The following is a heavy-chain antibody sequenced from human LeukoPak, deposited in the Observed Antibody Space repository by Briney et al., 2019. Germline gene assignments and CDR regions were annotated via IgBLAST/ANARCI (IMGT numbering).Heavy chain of an antibody. CDR3: ARDSSYYYDSSGYHPAWYFDL. CDR2: ISGSGGNP. CDR1: GFTFRSYS. J-gene: IGHJ2*01. D-gene: IGHD3-22*01. V-gene: IGHV3-23*01. Sequence: GGSLRLSCAASGFTFRSYSMTWVRQAPGKGLEWVSVISGSGGNPYYADSVKGRFTISRGNSKNTVFLHMNSLRAEDTAVYHCARDSSYYYDSSGYHPAWYFDLWGRGTLVTVSS.